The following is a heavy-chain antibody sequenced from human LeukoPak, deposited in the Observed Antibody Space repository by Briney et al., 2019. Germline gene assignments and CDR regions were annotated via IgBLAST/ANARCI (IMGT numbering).Heavy chain of an antibody. D-gene: IGHD1-1*01. CDR1: GGSFSGYY. J-gene: IGHJ6*03. CDR3: ARAPRGKIGTYYMDL. Sequence: SETLSLTCAVYGGSFSGYYWSWIRQPPGKGLEWIGEINHSGSTNYNPSLKSRVTISEDTSRNQFSLKLNSVTAADTAVYYCARAPRGKIGTYYMDLWGKGTTVTISS. V-gene: IGHV4-34*01. CDR2: INHSGST.